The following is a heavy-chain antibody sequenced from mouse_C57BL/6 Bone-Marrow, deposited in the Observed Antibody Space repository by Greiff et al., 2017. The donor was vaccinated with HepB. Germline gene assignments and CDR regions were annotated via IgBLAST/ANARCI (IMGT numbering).Heavy chain of an antibody. Sequence: EVKLEESGGGLVQPGGSMKLSCVASGFTFSNYWMNWVRQSPEKGLEWVAQIRLKSDNYATHYAESVKGRFTISRDDSKSSVYLQMNNLRAEDTEIYYCTGGSNPYYFDYWGQGTTLTVSS. CDR2: IRLKSDNYAT. V-gene: IGHV6-3*01. D-gene: IGHD1-1*01. J-gene: IGHJ2*01. CDR3: TGGSNPYYFDY. CDR1: GFTFSNYW.